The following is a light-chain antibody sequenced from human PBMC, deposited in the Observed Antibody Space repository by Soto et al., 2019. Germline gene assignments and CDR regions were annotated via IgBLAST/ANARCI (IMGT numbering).Light chain of an antibody. J-gene: IGKJ1*01. Sequence: DIQLTQSPSSLSASLGDRVTITCRASQSISNHLNWYQQKPGKAPKLLIFAASSLQSGVPSRFSGSRSGPDFTLTISSLQPEDFATYYCQQSYSIPPTFGQGTKVDIK. V-gene: IGKV1-39*01. CDR2: AAS. CDR1: QSISNH. CDR3: QQSYSIPPT.